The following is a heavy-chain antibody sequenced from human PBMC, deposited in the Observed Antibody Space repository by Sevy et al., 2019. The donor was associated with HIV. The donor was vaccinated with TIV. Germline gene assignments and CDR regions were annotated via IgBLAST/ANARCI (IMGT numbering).Heavy chain of an antibody. CDR1: GFTFSSYA. CDR3: AKDALGWYDSSGYLDY. Sequence: GGSLRLSCAASGFTFSSYAMSWVRQAPGKGLEWVSAISGSGGSTYYADSVKGRFTISRDNSKNTLYLQMNSLRAEDTAVYYCAKDALGWYDSSGYLDYWGQGTLVTVSS. V-gene: IGHV3-23*01. CDR2: ISGSGGST. J-gene: IGHJ4*02. D-gene: IGHD3-22*01.